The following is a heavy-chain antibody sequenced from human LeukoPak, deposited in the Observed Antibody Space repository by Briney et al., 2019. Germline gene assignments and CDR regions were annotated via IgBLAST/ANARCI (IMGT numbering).Heavy chain of an antibody. Sequence: ASVKVSCKASGYTFTGSYMHWVRQAPGQGLEWMGWINPNSGGTNYAQKFQGRVTMTRDTSISTAYMELSRLRSDDTAVYYCARSGISTYYYDSSGYYSDYWGQGTLVTVSS. D-gene: IGHD3-22*01. CDR1: GYTFTGSY. J-gene: IGHJ4*02. CDR2: INPNSGGT. V-gene: IGHV1-2*02. CDR3: ARSGISTYYYDSSGYYSDY.